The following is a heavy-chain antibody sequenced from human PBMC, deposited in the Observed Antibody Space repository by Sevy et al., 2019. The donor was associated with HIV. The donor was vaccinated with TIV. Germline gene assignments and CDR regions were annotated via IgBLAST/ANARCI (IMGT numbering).Heavy chain of an antibody. J-gene: IGHJ4*02. Sequence: GGSLRLPCAASGFTFSKYSMSWVRQPPGKGLEWVSTLSFGCGEINYADSVKGRFTISRDNSKSSVYLQMNNLRPEDTAVHYCAREGCTKPHDYWGQGTLVTVSS. CDR3: AREGCTKPHDY. CDR2: LSFGCGEI. V-gene: IGHV3-23*01. D-gene: IGHD2-8*01. CDR1: GFTFSKYS.